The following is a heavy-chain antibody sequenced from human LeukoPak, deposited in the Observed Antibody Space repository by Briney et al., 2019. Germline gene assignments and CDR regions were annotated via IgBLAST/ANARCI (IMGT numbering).Heavy chain of an antibody. CDR2: ISAYNGNT. CDR3: ARDSPVLRVPAAYNWATNPFDI. V-gene: IGHV1-18*01. D-gene: IGHD2-2*01. Sequence: GASVKVSCKASGYTFTSYGISWVRQAPGQGLEWMGWISAYNGNTNYAQKLQGRVTITTDTSTSTAYMELRSLRSDDTAVYYCARDSPVLRVPAAYNWATNPFDIWGQGTMVTVSS. J-gene: IGHJ3*02. CDR1: GYTFTSYG.